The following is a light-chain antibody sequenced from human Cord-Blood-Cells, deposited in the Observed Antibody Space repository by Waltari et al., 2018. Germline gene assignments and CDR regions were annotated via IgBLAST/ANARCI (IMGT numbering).Light chain of an antibody. CDR3: EQSYTTLLT. CDR2: AAS. CDR1: QSIRSY. V-gene: IGKV1-39*01. Sequence: DIQMTQSPSSLSASVGDRVTITCRANQSIRSYLNWYQQKPGKAPKLLIYAASSLQSGVPSRFSGRGSGTDLTLTNLSLQPEDFATYCCEQSYTTLLTFGGGTKVEIK. J-gene: IGKJ4*01.